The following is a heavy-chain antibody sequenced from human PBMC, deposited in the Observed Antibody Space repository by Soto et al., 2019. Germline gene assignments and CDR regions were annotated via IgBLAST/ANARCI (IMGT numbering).Heavy chain of an antibody. Sequence: QVQLVKSGAEVKKPGASVKVSCEATGYTFTGNYLHWVRQAPGQGLEWMGWIHPHSGATKYAQKFQGWVTMTRDTSISTAYFDLSSLKSNDTAVYYCVREGVGPTYGWFDPWGQGTLVTVSS. CDR3: VREGVGPTYGWFDP. J-gene: IGHJ5*02. D-gene: IGHD2-8*01. CDR2: IHPHSGAT. V-gene: IGHV1-2*04. CDR1: GYTFTGNY.